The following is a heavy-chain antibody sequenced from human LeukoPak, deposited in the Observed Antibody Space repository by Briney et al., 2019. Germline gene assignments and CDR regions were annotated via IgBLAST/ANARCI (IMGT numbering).Heavy chain of an antibody. D-gene: IGHD5-12*01. J-gene: IGHJ6*02. CDR1: GYTFTGYY. Sequence: GASVKVSCKASGYTFTGYYMHWVRQAPGQGLEWMGWINPNSGGTNYAQKFQGWVTMTRDTSISTAYMELSRLRSDDTAVYYCARVSKGYSGYDRNYGMDVWGQGTTVTVSS. CDR2: INPNSGGT. V-gene: IGHV1-2*04. CDR3: ARVSKGYSGYDRNYGMDV.